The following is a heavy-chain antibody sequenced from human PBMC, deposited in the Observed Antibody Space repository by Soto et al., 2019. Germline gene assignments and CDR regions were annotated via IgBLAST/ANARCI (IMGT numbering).Heavy chain of an antibody. CDR2: INAGTGNT. CDR1: GYTFTSHA. J-gene: IGHJ6*02. V-gene: IGHV1-3*01. D-gene: IGHD2-21*01. CDR3: AIRRAYRSDYYYGMDV. Sequence: QAQLVQSGAEVKKPGASVKISCKASGYTFTSHAMHWVRQAPGQRPEWLGWINAGTGNTRYSQKFEVRVTISMDTSANTSYMEMNSLTSEDTAVYYCAIRRAYRSDYYYGMDVWGQGTTVTVS.